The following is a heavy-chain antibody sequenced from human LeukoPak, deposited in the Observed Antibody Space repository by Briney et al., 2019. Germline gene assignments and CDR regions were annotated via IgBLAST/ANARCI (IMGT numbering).Heavy chain of an antibody. V-gene: IGHV3-21*01. CDR1: GFTFSTYS. D-gene: IGHD1-26*01. CDR2: ISSSSTYI. CDR3: AGDESGSYYGNNWFDP. Sequence: GGSLRLSCAASGFTFSTYSMNWVRQAPGKGLEWASSISSSSTYIYYADSVKGRFTISRDNAKNSLYLQMNSLRAEDTAVYYCAGDESGSYYGNNWFDPWGQGTLVTVSS. J-gene: IGHJ5*02.